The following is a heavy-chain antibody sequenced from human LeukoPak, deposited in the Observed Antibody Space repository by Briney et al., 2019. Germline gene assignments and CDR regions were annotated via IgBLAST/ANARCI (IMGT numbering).Heavy chain of an antibody. J-gene: IGHJ5*02. V-gene: IGHV1-69*01. CDR3: ATGSGTRGNWFDP. Sequence: SVKVSCKASGGTFSSYAISWVRQAPGQGLEWMGGIIPNFGTANYAQKFQGRVTITADESTSTAYMELSSLRSEDTAVYYCATGSGTRGNWFDPWGQGTLVTVSS. CDR1: GGTFSSYA. CDR2: IIPNFGTA. D-gene: IGHD1-1*01.